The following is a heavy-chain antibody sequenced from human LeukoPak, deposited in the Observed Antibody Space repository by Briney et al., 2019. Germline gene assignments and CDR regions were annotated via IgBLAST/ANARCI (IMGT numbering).Heavy chain of an antibody. CDR3: ARGGEWYYDSSRYRLFDY. Sequence: ASVKVSCKASGYTFTGYYMHWVRQAPGQGLEWMGWINPNSGGTNYAQNFQGRFTMTRDTSVITAYMELSRLTSDDTAVYYCARGGEWYYDSSRYRLFDYWGQGTLVTVSS. CDR1: GYTFTGYY. CDR2: INPNSGGT. D-gene: IGHD3-22*01. V-gene: IGHV1-2*02. J-gene: IGHJ4*02.